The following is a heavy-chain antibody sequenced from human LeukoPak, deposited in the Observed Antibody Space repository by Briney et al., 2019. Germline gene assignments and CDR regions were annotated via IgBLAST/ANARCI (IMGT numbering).Heavy chain of an antibody. CDR3: ARDQYYYDSSGYYGEFDY. J-gene: IGHJ4*02. Sequence: GGSLRLSCAASGFTFRSYEMNWVRQAPGKGLEWLSYISSSGSPIYYADSVKGRFTISRDNAKNSLYLQMNSLRAEDTAVYYCARDQYYYDSSGYYGEFDYWGQGTLVTVSA. CDR1: GFTFRSYE. CDR2: ISSSGSPI. D-gene: IGHD3-22*01. V-gene: IGHV3-48*03.